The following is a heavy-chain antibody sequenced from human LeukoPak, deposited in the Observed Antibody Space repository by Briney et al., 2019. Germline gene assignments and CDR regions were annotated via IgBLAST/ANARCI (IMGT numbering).Heavy chain of an antibody. Sequence: GSLRLSCAASGFTVSSNYMSWVRQAPGKGLVWVSHISPDARTITYAAFVKGRFTISRDNAKNTLYLQMNSLRAEDTALYYCVRGQATAWGLDYWGQGTLVTVSS. CDR1: GFTVSSNY. CDR3: VRGQATAWGLDY. J-gene: IGHJ4*02. V-gene: IGHV3-74*01. CDR2: ISPDARTI. D-gene: IGHD6-13*01.